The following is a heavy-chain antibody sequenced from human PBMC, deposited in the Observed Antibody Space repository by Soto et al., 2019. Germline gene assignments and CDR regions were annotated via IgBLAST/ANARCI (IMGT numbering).Heavy chain of an antibody. D-gene: IGHD2-2*02. CDR2: IYQRGNT. CDR3: AGRGYCTTTSCYNDY. J-gene: IGHJ4*02. CDR1: GGAISNNNW. V-gene: IGHV4-4*02. Sequence: SATLSLTCTVSGGAISNNNWWSWVRQIPGKGLEWIGEIYQRGNTNYNPSLKSRVTISVDKSKNQFSLNLTSVTAADTAVYFCAGRGYCTTTSCYNDYWGQGTLVTVSS.